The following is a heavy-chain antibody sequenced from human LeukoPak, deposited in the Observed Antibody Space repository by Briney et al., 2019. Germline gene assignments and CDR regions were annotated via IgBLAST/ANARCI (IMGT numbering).Heavy chain of an antibody. CDR3: AKAAGLSNYRFYYYYYGMDV. V-gene: IGHV3-30-3*01. CDR2: ISYDGSNK. J-gene: IGHJ6*02. Sequence: GRSLRLSCAASGFIFSSYAMHWVRQAPGKGLEWVAVISYDGSNKYYADSVKGRFTISRDNSKNTLYLQMNSLRAEDTAVYYCAKAAGLSNYRFYYYYYGMDVWGQGTTVTASS. D-gene: IGHD4-11*01. CDR1: GFIFSSYA.